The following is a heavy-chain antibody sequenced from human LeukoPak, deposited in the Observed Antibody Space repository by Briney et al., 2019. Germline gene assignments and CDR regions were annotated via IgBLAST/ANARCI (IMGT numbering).Heavy chain of an antibody. CDR1: GGSISSSSYY. D-gene: IGHD6-13*01. V-gene: IGHV4-39*01. CDR2: IYYSGST. J-gene: IGHJ5*02. CDR3: ARPGGIAAAGKADWFDP. Sequence: SQTLSLTCTVSGGSISSSSYYWGWIRQPPGKGLEWIGSIYYSGSTYYNPSLKSRATISVDTSKNQFSLKLSSVTAADTAVYYCARPGGIAAAGKADWFDPWGQGTLVTVSS.